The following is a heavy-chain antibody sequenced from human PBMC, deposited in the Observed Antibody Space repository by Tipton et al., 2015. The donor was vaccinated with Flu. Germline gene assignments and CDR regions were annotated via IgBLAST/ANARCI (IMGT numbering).Heavy chain of an antibody. Sequence: TLSLTCTVSGGSVSSGSYYWSWIRQPPGKGLEWIGYIYYSGSTNYNPSLKSRVTISVDTSKNQFSLKLSSVTAADTAVYYCSQTWFGELLFPPYYYYYMDVWGKGTTVTVSS. V-gene: IGHV4-61*01. CDR1: GGSVSSGSYY. D-gene: IGHD3-10*01. CDR3: SQTWFGELLFPPYYYYYMDV. CDR2: IYYSGST. J-gene: IGHJ6*03.